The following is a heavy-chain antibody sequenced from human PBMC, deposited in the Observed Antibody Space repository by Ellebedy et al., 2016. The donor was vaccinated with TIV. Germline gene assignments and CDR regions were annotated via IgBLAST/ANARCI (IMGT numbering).Heavy chain of an antibody. CDR3: ARGGYSYDSSGYHY. V-gene: IGHV4-59*08. Sequence: SETLSLTCSVSGASISSDYWNWIRQPPGKGLEWIGYFHSSGTTNHNPSLKSRVTISVGTSKNQFSLKLTSVTAADTAVYYCARGGYSYDSSGYHYWGQGTLVTVSS. CDR1: GASISSDY. D-gene: IGHD3-22*01. J-gene: IGHJ4*02. CDR2: FHSSGTT.